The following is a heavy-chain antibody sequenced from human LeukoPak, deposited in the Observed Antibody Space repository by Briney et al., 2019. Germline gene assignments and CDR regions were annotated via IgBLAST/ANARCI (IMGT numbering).Heavy chain of an antibody. CDR3: ARGGDSSGYYSSQGDY. CDR2: IIPILGIA. CDR1: GGTFSSYA. D-gene: IGHD3-22*01. Sequence: SVKVSCKASGGTFSSYAISWVRQAPGQGLEWMGRIIPILGIANYAQKFQGRVTITADKSTSTAYMELSSLRSDDTAVYYCARGGDSSGYYSSQGDYWGQGTLVTVS. J-gene: IGHJ4*02. V-gene: IGHV1-69*04.